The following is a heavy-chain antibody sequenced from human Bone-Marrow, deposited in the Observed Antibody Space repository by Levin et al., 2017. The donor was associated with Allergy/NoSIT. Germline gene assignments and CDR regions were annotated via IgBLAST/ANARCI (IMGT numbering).Heavy chain of an antibody. V-gene: IGHV2-5*02. D-gene: IGHD5-12*01. J-gene: IGHJ3*01. Sequence: SGPTLVKPTETLTLTCSFSGFSLSTSGVGVAWIRQPPGKALEWLALIYWDGDKRFSPSLNNRLTITKDTSKNQVVLTLTNVDPVVTAPYFCVDWHGGYFSGPFRDVFNVWGRGTAVAVSS. CDR2: IYWDGDK. CDR3: VDWHGGYFSGPFRDVFNV. CDR1: GFSLSTSGVG.